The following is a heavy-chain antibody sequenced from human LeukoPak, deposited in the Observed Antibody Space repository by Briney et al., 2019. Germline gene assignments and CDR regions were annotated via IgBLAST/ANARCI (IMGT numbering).Heavy chain of an antibody. D-gene: IGHD2-2*01. J-gene: IGHJ6*04. Sequence: GGSLRLSCAASGFTFSSYGMHWVRQAPGKGLEWVAVIWYDESNKYYADSVKGRFTISRDNSKNTLYLQMNSLRAEDTAVYYCARDIVVVPAAIDLQFTYYYYGMDVWGKGTTVTVSS. CDR1: GFTFSSYG. V-gene: IGHV3-33*01. CDR2: IWYDESNK. CDR3: ARDIVVVPAAIDLQFTYYYYGMDV.